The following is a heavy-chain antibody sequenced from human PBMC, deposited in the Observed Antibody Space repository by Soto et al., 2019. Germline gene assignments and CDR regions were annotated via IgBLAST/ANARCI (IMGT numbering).Heavy chain of an antibody. CDR1: GGSISSSSYY. Sequence: PSETLSLTCTVSGGSISSSSYYWGWIRQPPGKGLEWIGSIYYSGSTYYNPSLKSRVTISVDTSKNQFSLKLSSVTAADTAVYYCPIAARVYYYGMDVWGQGTTVTVSS. CDR2: IYYSGST. CDR3: PIAARVYYYGMDV. D-gene: IGHD6-6*01. J-gene: IGHJ6*02. V-gene: IGHV4-39*01.